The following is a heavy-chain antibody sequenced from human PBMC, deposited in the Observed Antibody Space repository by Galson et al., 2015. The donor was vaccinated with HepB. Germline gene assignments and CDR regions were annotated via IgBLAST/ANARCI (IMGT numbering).Heavy chain of an antibody. CDR2: IHHSGST. CDR1: GDSITNHHW. V-gene: IGHV4-4*02. Sequence: ETLSLTGVVSGDSITNHHWWRWVRQPPGKGLEWIGEIHHSGSTNYNPSLRSRVSTTVDKRKKQFSLRLNSVAAADTAVYYSARNGVYSLDYWGQGTLVTASS. D-gene: IGHD4-17*01. J-gene: IGHJ4*02. CDR3: ARNGVYSLDY.